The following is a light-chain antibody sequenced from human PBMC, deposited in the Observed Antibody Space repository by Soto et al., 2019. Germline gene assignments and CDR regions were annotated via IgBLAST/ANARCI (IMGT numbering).Light chain of an antibody. CDR2: DAS. V-gene: IGKV3-11*01. J-gene: IGKJ5*01. CDR1: QSVSSY. Sequence: EIVLTQSQAPRSVSAWERAPLPDNYSQSVSSYLAWYQQQPGQAPRLLIYDASNRATGIPARFSGGVFGTGFPHTIYIRGLGDPADYYCQQRGNGPPISFGQGTRLEIK. CDR3: QQRGNGPPIS.